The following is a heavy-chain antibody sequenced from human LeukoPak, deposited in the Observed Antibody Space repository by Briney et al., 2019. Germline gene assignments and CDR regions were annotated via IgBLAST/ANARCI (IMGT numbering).Heavy chain of an antibody. D-gene: IGHD6-13*01. CDR1: GGSTSRYY. J-gene: IGHJ1*01. CDR2: IHYSGST. V-gene: IGHV4-59*08. CDR3: ARLPGIAAV. Sequence: SETPSLTCTVSGGSTSRYYWSWIRQPPGKSMEWIGYIHYSGSTTYNPSLKSRVTISIDTSKNHFSLNLRSVTAADTAVYYCARLPGIAAVWGQGTLVIVSS.